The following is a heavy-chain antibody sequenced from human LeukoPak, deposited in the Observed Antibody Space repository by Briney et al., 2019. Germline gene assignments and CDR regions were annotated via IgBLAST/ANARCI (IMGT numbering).Heavy chain of an antibody. V-gene: IGHV3-33*01. CDR2: IWYDGSNK. J-gene: IGHJ4*02. CDR3: ARDQGGYDYPPDY. D-gene: IGHD5-12*01. CDR1: GFTFITYV. Sequence: GGSLRLSCAASGFTFITYVMHWVRQAPGKGLEWVAVIWYDGSNKYYADSVKGRFTISRDNSKNTLYLQMNSLRAEDTVVFYCARDQGGYDYPPDYWGQGTLVAVSS.